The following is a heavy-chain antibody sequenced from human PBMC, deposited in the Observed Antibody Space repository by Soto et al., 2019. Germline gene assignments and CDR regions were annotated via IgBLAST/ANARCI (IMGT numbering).Heavy chain of an antibody. V-gene: IGHV5-51*03. J-gene: IGHJ4*02. CDR1: GHNFTSYW. D-gene: IGHD5-12*01. CDR2: IYPGDSDT. Sequence: EVQLVQSGAEVKKPGESLKISCKGSGHNFTSYWIGWVRQMPGKGLEWMGIIYPGDSDTRYSPSFQGQVTISADKSISTAYLQWSSLKASDTAMYYCARLKRDGHNYSPLYYWGQGTRVTVSS. CDR3: ARLKRDGHNYSPLYY.